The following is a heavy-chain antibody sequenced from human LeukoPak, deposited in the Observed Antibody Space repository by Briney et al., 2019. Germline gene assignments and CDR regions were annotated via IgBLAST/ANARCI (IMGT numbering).Heavy chain of an antibody. D-gene: IGHD2-15*01. CDR3: AKVGCSGGSGYPYYSGMDV. Sequence: PGGSLRLSCAASGFTFSSYAMSWVRQAPGKGLEWVSAISGSGGSTYYADSVKGRFTISRDNSKNTLYLQMNSLRAEDTAAYYCAKVGCSGGSGYPYYSGMDVWGQGTTVTVSS. J-gene: IGHJ6*02. CDR1: GFTFSSYA. V-gene: IGHV3-23*01. CDR2: ISGSGGST.